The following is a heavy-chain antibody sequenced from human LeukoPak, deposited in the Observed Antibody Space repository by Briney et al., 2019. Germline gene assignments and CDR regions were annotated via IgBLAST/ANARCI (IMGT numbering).Heavy chain of an antibody. Sequence: GGSLRLSCAASGFTFSSYAMHWVRQAPGKGLEWVAVISYDGSNKYYADSVKGRFTISRDNSKNTLYLQMNSLRAEDTAVYYCARENYDFWSGYYGQNNWFDPGAREPWSPSPQ. D-gene: IGHD3-3*01. V-gene: IGHV3-30*04. CDR2: ISYDGSNK. CDR1: GFTFSSYA. J-gene: IGHJ5*02. CDR3: ARENYDFWSGYYGQNNWFDP.